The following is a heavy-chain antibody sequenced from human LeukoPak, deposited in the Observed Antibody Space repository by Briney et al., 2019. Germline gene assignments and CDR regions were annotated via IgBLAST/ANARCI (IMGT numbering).Heavy chain of an antibody. CDR1: GFAFRGYS. CDR3: ERDVRWYYYENSGEDY. J-gene: IGHJ4*02. Sequence: PGGSLRLSCAASGFAFRGYSMNSGRQAPGKGLEWVSYISSSSSTIYYADSVKGRFTISRDNAKNPLYLQMNSLRDEDTAVYYCERDVRWYYYENSGEDYWGQGTLVTVSS. CDR2: ISSSSSTI. D-gene: IGHD3-22*01. V-gene: IGHV3-48*02.